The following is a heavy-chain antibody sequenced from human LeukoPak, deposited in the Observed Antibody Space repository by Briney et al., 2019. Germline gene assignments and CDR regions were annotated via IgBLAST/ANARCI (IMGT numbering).Heavy chain of an antibody. V-gene: IGHV3-9*01. CDR2: ISWNSGSI. Sequence: GRSLRLSCAASGFTFDDYAMHWVRQAPGKGLEWVSGISWNSGSIGYADSVKGRFTISRDNAKNSLYLRMNSLRAEDTALYYCAKDNYYDTKSAFDYWGQGTLVTVSS. D-gene: IGHD3-22*01. CDR3: AKDNYYDTKSAFDY. J-gene: IGHJ4*02. CDR1: GFTFDDYA.